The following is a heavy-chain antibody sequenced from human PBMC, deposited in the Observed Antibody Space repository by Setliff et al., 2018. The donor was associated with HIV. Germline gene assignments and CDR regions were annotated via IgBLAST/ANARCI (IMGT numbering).Heavy chain of an antibody. CDR1: GYTLTQLS. V-gene: IGHV1-24*01. D-gene: IGHD3-9*01. J-gene: IGHJ3*01. CDR2: FDSDEGEV. CDR3: ATSDWVSLPSQDAFDV. Sequence: ASVKVSCKPSGYTLTQLSIHWVRQAPGRGLEWLGGFDSDEGEVLYAKKFQGRVTMTEDTSSDTAFMELSGLRSEDTAVYYCATSDWVSLPSQDAFDVWGLGTLVTVS.